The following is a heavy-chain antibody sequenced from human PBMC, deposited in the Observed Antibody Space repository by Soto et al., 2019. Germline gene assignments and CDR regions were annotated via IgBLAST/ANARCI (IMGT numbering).Heavy chain of an antibody. D-gene: IGHD1-1*01. CDR1: GFTFSDYY. CDR2: SSNSGTFS. CDR3: AGSGDNYNRLDY. V-gene: IGHV3-11*06. J-gene: IGHJ4*02. Sequence: NPGGSLRLSCEGSGFTFSDYYISWIRQAPGKGLEWISYSSNSGTFSRYADSVKGRFSISRDNTKNLLYLQMNSLRAEDTAVYYCAGSGDNYNRLDYWGQGTPVTVSS.